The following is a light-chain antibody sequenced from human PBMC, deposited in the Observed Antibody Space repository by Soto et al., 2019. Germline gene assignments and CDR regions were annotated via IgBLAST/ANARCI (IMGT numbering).Light chain of an antibody. Sequence: DIQMTQSPSSLSASVGDRVIITCRASRNINNYLNWYQQKPGRAPELLIYAASSLQRGVPSRFSGGGSATEFTLTISSLRPDDFAIYFCQQTYSSPPYTFGQRTKLEIK. V-gene: IGKV1-39*01. J-gene: IGKJ2*01. CDR1: RNINNY. CDR2: AAS. CDR3: QQTYSSPPYT.